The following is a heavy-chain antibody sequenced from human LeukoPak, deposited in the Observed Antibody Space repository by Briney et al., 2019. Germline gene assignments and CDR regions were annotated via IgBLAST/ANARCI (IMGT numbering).Heavy chain of an antibody. J-gene: IGHJ4*02. Sequence: SETLSLTCTVSGGSFSSGSFYWSWIRQPAGKGLEWIGRIYTSGSTNYNPSLKSRVTISVDTFKNQFYLKLSSVTAADTAVYYCARVGSGLDLDYWGQGTLVTVSS. CDR1: GGSFSSGSFY. CDR2: IYTSGST. V-gene: IGHV4-61*02. D-gene: IGHD6-19*01. CDR3: ARVGSGLDLDY.